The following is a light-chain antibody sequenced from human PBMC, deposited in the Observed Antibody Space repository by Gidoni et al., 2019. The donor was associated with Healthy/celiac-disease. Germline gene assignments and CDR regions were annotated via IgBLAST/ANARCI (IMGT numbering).Light chain of an antibody. J-gene: IGKJ2*01. CDR1: QGVSNY. Sequence: DILMTQSPSSLYASVGDRVTITCRASQGVSNYLAWYQQKPGKVPKLLIYAASTLESGVPSRFRESGSGTDFTLTISRLQPEDVATYYCQKYNGAPYTFGQGTKLELK. V-gene: IGKV1-27*01. CDR2: AAS. CDR3: QKYNGAPYT.